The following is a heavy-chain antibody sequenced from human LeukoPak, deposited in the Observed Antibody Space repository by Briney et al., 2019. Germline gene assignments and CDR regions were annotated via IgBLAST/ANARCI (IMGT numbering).Heavy chain of an antibody. Sequence: GASVTVSCTFSGYTLTELSMHWVRQAPGKGLEWMGGFDPEDGETIYAQKFQGRVTMTEDTSTDTAYMELSSLRSEDTAVYYCATPPGHDYGAQRGYYFDYWGQGTLVTVSS. CDR1: GYTLTELS. V-gene: IGHV1-24*01. D-gene: IGHD4-17*01. J-gene: IGHJ4*02. CDR2: FDPEDGET. CDR3: ATPPGHDYGAQRGYYFDY.